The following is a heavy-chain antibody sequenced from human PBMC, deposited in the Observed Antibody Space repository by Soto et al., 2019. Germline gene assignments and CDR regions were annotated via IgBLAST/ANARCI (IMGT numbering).Heavy chain of an antibody. V-gene: IGHV1-69*01. Sequence: QVQLVQSGAEVKKPGSSVKVSCKASGGTFSSYAISWVRQAPGQGLEWMGGIIPISGTANYAQKFQGRVTITADESTSTAYMELSSLRSEDTAVYYCARSQGSSTSLEIYYYYYYGMDVWCQGTTVTVSS. J-gene: IGHJ6*02. CDR1: GGTFSSYA. CDR2: IIPISGTA. CDR3: ARSQGSSTSLEIYYYYYYGMDV. D-gene: IGHD2-2*01.